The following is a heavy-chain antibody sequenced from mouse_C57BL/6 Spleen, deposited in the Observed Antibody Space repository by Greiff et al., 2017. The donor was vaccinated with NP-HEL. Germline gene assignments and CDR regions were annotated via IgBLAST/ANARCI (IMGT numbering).Heavy chain of an antibody. V-gene: IGHV5-4*03. J-gene: IGHJ2*01. D-gene: IGHD1-1*01. CDR2: ISDGGSYT. CDR3: ARAPSHYYGSSYYFDY. Sequence: EVKLMESGGGLVKPGGSLKLSCAASGFTFSSYAMSWVRQTPEKRLEWVATISDGGSYTYYPDNVKGRFTISRDNAKNNLYLQMSHLKSEDTAMYYCARAPSHYYGSSYYFDYWGQGTTLTVSS. CDR1: GFTFSSYA.